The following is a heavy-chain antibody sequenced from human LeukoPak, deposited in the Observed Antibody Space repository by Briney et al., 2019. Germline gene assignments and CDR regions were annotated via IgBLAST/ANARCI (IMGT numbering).Heavy chain of an antibody. Sequence: PSQTLSLTCTVSGGSISSGGYYWSWIRQHPGRGLEWIGYIYYSGSTYYNPSLKSRVTISVDTSKNQFSLKLSSVTAADTAVYYCARDASSSSWPSSGYYFDYWGQGTLVTVSS. CDR3: ARDASSSSWPSSGYYFDY. CDR1: GGSISSGGYY. J-gene: IGHJ4*02. CDR2: IYYSGST. V-gene: IGHV4-31*03. D-gene: IGHD6-13*01.